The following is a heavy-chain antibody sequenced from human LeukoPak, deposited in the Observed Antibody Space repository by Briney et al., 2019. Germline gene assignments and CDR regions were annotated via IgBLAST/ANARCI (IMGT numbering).Heavy chain of an antibody. CDR2: IIPIFGTA. V-gene: IGHV1-69*13. CDR3: ARGPSCSSMSCPYWFDP. Sequence: SVKVSCKASGGTFSSYAISWVRQAPGQGLEWMGGIIPIFGTANYAQKFQGRVTITADESTSTAYMELSSLRSEDTAVYYCARGPSCSSMSCPYWFDPWGQGTLVTVSS. D-gene: IGHD2-2*01. CDR1: GGTFSSYA. J-gene: IGHJ5*02.